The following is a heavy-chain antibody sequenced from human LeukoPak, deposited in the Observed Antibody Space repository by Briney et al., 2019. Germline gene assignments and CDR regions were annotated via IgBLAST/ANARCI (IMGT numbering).Heavy chain of an antibody. V-gene: IGHV4-61*01. D-gene: IGHD2-2*01. CDR2: IYYSGST. Sequence: SETLSLTCTVSGYSISSGYYWSWIRQPPGKGLEWIGYIYYSGSTNYNPSLKSRVTISVDTSKNQFSLKLSSVTAADTAVYYCARVDCSSTSCPLDYWGQGTLVTVSS. CDR1: GYSISSGYY. J-gene: IGHJ4*02. CDR3: ARVDCSSTSCPLDY.